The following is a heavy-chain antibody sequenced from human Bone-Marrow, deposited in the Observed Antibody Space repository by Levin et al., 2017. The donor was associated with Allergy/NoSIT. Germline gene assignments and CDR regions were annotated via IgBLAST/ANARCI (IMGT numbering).Heavy chain of an antibody. CDR1: GFTFSSYG. J-gene: IGHJ4*02. Sequence: LSLTCAASGFTFSSYGMHWVRQAPGKGLEWVAVIWYDGSNKYYADSVKGRFTISRDNSKNTLYLQMNSLRAEDTAVYYCARGRTMNSSGYYHFDYWGQGTLVTVSS. CDR3: ARGRTMNSSGYYHFDY. D-gene: IGHD3-22*01. CDR2: IWYDGSNK. V-gene: IGHV3-33*01.